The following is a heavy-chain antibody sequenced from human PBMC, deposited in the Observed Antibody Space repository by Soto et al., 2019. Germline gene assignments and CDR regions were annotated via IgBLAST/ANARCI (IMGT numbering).Heavy chain of an antibody. J-gene: IGHJ3*02. Sequence: SETLSLTCTVSACSISSGSSYRGWTVQAPGKGLEWIGSIYYSGSTYYNPSLKSRVAISVDTSKNQFSLKLSSVTAADTAVYYCARPKDSSGYYYGGAFDIWGQGTMVT. CDR2: IYYSGST. CDR3: ARPKDSSGYYYGGAFDI. D-gene: IGHD3-22*01. CDR1: ACSISSGSSY. V-gene: IGHV4-39*01.